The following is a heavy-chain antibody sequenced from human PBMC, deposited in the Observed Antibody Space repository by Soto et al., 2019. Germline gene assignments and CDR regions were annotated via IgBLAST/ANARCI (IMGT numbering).Heavy chain of an antibody. CDR1: GDTFGSYS. V-gene: IGHV1-46*04. D-gene: IGHD4-17*01. J-gene: IGHJ6*02. Sequence: QVHLVQSGAEVRKPGASVVVSCKSSGDTFGSYSIHWVRQAPGQVIEWMGTVNPSGTNANYAQKLRGRVKMTRDTSTSTVYMELSSLRSEDTAVYYCARDASYGDYEYGMDVWGQGTTVTVSS. CDR3: ARDASYGDYEYGMDV. CDR2: VNPSGTNA.